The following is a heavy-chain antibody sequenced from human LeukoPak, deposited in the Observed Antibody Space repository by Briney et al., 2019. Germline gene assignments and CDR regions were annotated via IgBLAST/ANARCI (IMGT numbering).Heavy chain of an antibody. Sequence: PGGSLRLSCAPSGFIFSRYAMNWVRQAPGKGLEWVSIISNSGDSTIYADSVKGRFTISRDNSKNTLYLQMNSLRAEDTAVYYCAKAAGVSTGPDDAFDIWGQGTMVTVSS. J-gene: IGHJ3*02. D-gene: IGHD6-13*01. CDR1: GFIFSRYA. CDR2: ISNSGDST. V-gene: IGHV3-23*01. CDR3: AKAAGVSTGPDDAFDI.